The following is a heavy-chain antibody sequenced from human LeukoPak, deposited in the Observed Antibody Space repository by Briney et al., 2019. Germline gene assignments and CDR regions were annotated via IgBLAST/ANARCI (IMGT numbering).Heavy chain of an antibody. CDR2: IWYDGSNE. CDR1: GFTFRTYG. CDR3: AKGVVAGRHAFDV. Sequence: GRSLRLSCEASGFTFRTYGMHWVRQAPAKGLEWVAGIWYDGSNENYADSVKGRFTIARDNAKNSLFLQMNSLRAEDTAVYYCAKGVVAGRHAFDVWGQGTMVTVSS. V-gene: IGHV3-33*03. D-gene: IGHD2-15*01. J-gene: IGHJ3*01.